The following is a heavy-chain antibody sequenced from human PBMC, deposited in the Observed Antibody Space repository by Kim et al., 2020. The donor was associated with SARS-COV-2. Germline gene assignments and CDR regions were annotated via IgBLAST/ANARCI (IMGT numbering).Heavy chain of an antibody. J-gene: IGHJ4*02. D-gene: IGHD5-12*01. CDR2: ISFDGRNK. CDR1: GFSFNNYN. CDR3: ARGYSGYAIDY. V-gene: IGHV3-30*03. Sequence: GGSLRLSCAASGFSFNNYNIHWVRQAPGRGLEWVALISFDGRNKYYADSVKGRFTISRDKSKDSLDLQMTSLRGEDTAVYYCARGYSGYAIDYLGQGTL.